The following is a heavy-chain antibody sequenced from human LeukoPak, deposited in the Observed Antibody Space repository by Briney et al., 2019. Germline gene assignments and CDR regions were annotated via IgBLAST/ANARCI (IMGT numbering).Heavy chain of an antibody. D-gene: IGHD3-3*01. CDR1: GFTFTIFG. CDR3: ARTYDFGRGPPGDAFDN. J-gene: IGHJ3*02. Sequence: GGSLRLSCAASGFTFTIFGLTWVRRAPGKGPGWVSYIDARSGITYYADSVQGRFTLSRDNARESVFLQMDSLRVDDTAVYYCARTYDFGRGPPGDAFDNWGPGTWVIVSS. CDR2: IDARSGIT. V-gene: IGHV3-48*01.